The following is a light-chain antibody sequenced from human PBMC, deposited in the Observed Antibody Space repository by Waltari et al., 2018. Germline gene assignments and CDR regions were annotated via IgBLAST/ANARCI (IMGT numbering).Light chain of an antibody. CDR3: QQYYNTPLT. Sequence: DIVMTQSLESLAVSLGERATINCKSSESVLYSRNNKDHLAWYQQKPGQRPKLLIYWASTRESGVPDRFSGSGSETEFTLTINSLQAEDVAVYYCQQYYNTPLTFGGGTKVEIK. CDR2: WAS. J-gene: IGKJ4*01. V-gene: IGKV4-1*01. CDR1: ESVLYSRNNKDH.